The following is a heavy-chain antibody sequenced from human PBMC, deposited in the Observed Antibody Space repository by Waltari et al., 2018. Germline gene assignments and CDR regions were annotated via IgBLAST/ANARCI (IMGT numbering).Heavy chain of an antibody. V-gene: IGHV4-34*01. CDR3: ARGHLAVAGLYYYYGMDV. CDR1: GGSFSGSY. CDR2: INHSGST. Sequence: QVQLQQWGAGLLKPSETLSLTCAVYGGSFSGSYWSWIRQPPGKGLEWIGEINHSGSTNYNPSLKSRVTISVDTSKNQFSLKLSSVTAADTAVYYCARGHLAVAGLYYYYGMDVWGQGTTVTVSS. D-gene: IGHD6-19*01. J-gene: IGHJ6*02.